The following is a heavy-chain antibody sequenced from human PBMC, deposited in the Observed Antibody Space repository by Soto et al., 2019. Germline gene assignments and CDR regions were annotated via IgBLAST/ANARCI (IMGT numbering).Heavy chain of an antibody. CDR2: ISSTTHYI. CDR1: GFTFTRYS. V-gene: IGHV3-21*06. J-gene: IGHJ4*02. Sequence: GGSLRLSCAASGFTFTRYSMNWVRQAPGKGLEWVSSISSTTHYIYYADSMRGRFTISRDNAKNAVYLEMNSLRAEDTAVYYCARESEDLTSKFDYWGQGTLVTVSS. CDR3: ARESEDLTSKFDY.